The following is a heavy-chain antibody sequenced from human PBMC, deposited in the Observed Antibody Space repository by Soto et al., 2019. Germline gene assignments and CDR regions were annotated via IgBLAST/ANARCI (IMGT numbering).Heavy chain of an antibody. Sequence: QVQLQESGPGLVKPSETLSLTCTVSGGSISSYYWSWIRQPPGKGLEWIGYIYYSGSTNYNPSLKSRVTMSVDTSKNQFSLKLSSVTAADTAVYYCARSYRRYCSGGSCCSYYYYYMDVWGKGTTVSVSS. CDR2: IYYSGST. J-gene: IGHJ6*03. V-gene: IGHV4-59*01. CDR3: ARSYRRYCSGGSCCSYYYYYMDV. CDR1: GGSISSYY. D-gene: IGHD2-15*01.